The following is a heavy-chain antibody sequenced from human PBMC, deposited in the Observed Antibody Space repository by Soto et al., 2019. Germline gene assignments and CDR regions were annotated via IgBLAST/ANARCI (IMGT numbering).Heavy chain of an antibody. Sequence: QITLKESGPTLVKPTQTLTLTCTFSGFSLSTSGVGVGWIRQPPGKALEWLALIYWNDDKRYSPSLKSRLTIAKDTSKNQVVLNMTNMDPVDTATYCCARRPRSRNYVDYWGQGTLVTVSS. CDR3: ARRPRSRNYVDY. CDR1: GFSLSTSGVG. D-gene: IGHD1-1*01. V-gene: IGHV2-5*01. CDR2: IYWNDDK. J-gene: IGHJ4*02.